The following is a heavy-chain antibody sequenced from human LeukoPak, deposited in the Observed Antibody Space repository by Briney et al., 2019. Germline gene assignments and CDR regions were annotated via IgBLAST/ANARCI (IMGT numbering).Heavy chain of an antibody. CDR3: ARGYGGPDY. CDR1: GGSISGYY. D-gene: IGHD4-23*01. CDR2: INHSGST. Sequence: PSETLSLTCAVYGGSISGYYWSWLRQPPGKGLEWIGEINHSGSTNCNPSLKSRVSISVDTSKNQFSLKLSSVTAADTAVYYCARGYGGPDYWGQGTLVTVSS. V-gene: IGHV4-34*01. J-gene: IGHJ4*02.